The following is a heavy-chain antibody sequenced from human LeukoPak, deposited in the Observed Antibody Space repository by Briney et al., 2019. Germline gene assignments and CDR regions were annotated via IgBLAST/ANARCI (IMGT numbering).Heavy chain of an antibody. D-gene: IGHD3-22*01. CDR2: LRGNGET. CDR3: AKAYYYDSSGYFDY. V-gene: IGHV3-23*01. CDR1: GFTFSSFA. Sequence: GGSLRLSCAASGFTFSSFAMSWVRQAPARGLEWVSSLRGNGETFYADSVKGRCTLSRDDSRNMVHLQLNSLRAEDTAVYYCAKAYYYDSSGYFDYWGQGTLVTVSS. J-gene: IGHJ4*02.